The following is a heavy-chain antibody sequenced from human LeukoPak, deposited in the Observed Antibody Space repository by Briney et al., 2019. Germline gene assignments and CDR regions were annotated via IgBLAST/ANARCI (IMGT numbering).Heavy chain of an antibody. CDR1: GGSIGTGDFY. CDR2: IYTSGST. CDR3: ARAYCSSTSCYSAFDI. J-gene: IGHJ3*02. Sequence: SETLSLTCIVSGGSIGTGDFYWSWVRQPAGKELEWIGRIYTSGSTDYNPSLKSRVTISVDRSKNQFSLRLTSVTAADTAVYYCARAYCSSTSCYSAFDIWGQGTMVTVSS. V-gene: IGHV4-61*02. D-gene: IGHD2-2*02.